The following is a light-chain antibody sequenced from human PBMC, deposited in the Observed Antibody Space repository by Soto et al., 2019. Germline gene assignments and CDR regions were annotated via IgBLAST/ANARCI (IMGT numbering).Light chain of an antibody. CDR2: GAS. Sequence: EIVMTQSPATLSLSPGERATLSYRASQGVDRYLAWYQQKPGQAPRLLIYGASTRATDIPARFSGSGSGTEFTLTITNVQSEDFAVYYCQQCRDWPHFTFGQGTRLEIK. V-gene: IGKV3-15*01. CDR3: QQCRDWPHFT. CDR1: QGVDRY. J-gene: IGKJ5*01.